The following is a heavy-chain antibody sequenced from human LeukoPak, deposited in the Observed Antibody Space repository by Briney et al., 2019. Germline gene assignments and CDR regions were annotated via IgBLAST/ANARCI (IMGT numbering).Heavy chain of an antibody. CDR1: GFTVSSNY. CDR3: ARESYNSGIDY. D-gene: IGHD6-19*01. Sequence: QTGGSLRLSCAASGFTVSSNYMSWVRQAPGKGLEWVSVIYSGGSTYYADSVKGRFTISRDNSKNTLYLQMNSLRAEDTAVYYCARESYNSGIDYWGQGTLVTVSS. J-gene: IGHJ4*02. V-gene: IGHV3-53*01. CDR2: IYSGGST.